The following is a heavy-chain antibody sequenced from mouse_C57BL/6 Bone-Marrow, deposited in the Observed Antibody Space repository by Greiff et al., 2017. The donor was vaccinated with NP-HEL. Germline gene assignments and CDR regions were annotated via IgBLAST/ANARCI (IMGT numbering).Heavy chain of an antibody. D-gene: IGHD2-2*01. V-gene: IGHV5-9*01. CDR2: ISGGGGNT. CDR1: GFTFSSYT. CDR3: ARGLPDYFDY. Sequence: EVKLVESGGGLVKPGGSLKLSCAASGFTFSSYTMSWVRQTPEKRLEWVATISGGGGNTYYPDSVKGRFTISRDHAKNTLYLEMGSLRSEDTALYYCARGLPDYFDYWGQGTTLTVSS. J-gene: IGHJ2*01.